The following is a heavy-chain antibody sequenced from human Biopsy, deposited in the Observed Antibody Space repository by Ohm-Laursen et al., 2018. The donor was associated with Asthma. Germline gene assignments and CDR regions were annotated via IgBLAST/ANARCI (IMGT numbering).Heavy chain of an antibody. Sequence: GTLSLTCSLSSGSGGYMRSGNYYWGWIRQPPGKGLEWIGSIYYSGTTYYNPSLESRDTVSAYTSKNQFSLKLTSVTAADTAVYYCVRGSSSWHHGPFHYYYGLDVWGQGTTATVSS. CDR3: VRGSSSWHHGPFHYYYGLDV. D-gene: IGHD6-13*01. J-gene: IGHJ6*02. V-gene: IGHV4-39*01. CDR2: IYYSGTT. CDR1: SGSGGYMRSGNYY.